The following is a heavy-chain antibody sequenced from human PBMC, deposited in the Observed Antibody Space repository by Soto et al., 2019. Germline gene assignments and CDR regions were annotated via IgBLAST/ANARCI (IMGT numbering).Heavy chain of an antibody. V-gene: IGHV1-2*02. J-gene: IGHJ4*02. Sequence: ASVKVSCKASGYTFTGYYIHWVRQAPGQGLEWVGEISPKSGGTRYAQKFQGRVTMTKDTSITTVYMELSNLSPDDTAVYYCGGGRSGEIVVFYWGQGTLVTVSS. CDR1: GYTFTGYY. CDR3: GGGRSGEIVVFY. CDR2: ISPKSGGT. D-gene: IGHD1-26*01.